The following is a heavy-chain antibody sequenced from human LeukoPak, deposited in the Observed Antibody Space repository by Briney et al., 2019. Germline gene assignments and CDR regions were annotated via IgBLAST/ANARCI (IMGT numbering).Heavy chain of an antibody. V-gene: IGHV1-2*02. J-gene: IGHJ4*02. D-gene: IGHD5-24*01. CDR2: IIPNGGGT. CDR1: GYTFAAYY. CDR3: ARGQLTEIDY. Sequence: ASVNVSCKASGYTFAAYYMHWVRQAPGQGREWMGWIIPNGGGTKYAQKFQGRVTVTRDTSISTAYMELSRLRSDDTAVYYCARGQLTEIDYWGQGTLVTVSS.